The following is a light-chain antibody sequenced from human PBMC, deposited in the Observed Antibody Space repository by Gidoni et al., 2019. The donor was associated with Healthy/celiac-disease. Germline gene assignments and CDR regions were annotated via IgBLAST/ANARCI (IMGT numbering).Light chain of an antibody. Sequence: EIVLTQSPATLSLSPGERATLSCRASQSVSSYLAWYQQKPGQAHRLLIYDASNRATGIPARFSGSGSGTDFTLTISSLEPEDFAVYYCQQRSNWPPGCSFGQGTKLEIK. CDR1: QSVSSY. CDR2: DAS. CDR3: QQRSNWPPGCS. J-gene: IGKJ2*04. V-gene: IGKV3-11*01.